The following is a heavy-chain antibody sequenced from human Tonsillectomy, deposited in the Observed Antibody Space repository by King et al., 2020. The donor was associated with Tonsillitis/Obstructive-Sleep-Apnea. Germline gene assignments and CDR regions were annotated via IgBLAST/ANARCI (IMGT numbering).Heavy chain of an antibody. J-gene: IGHJ6*02. Sequence: VQLQQWGAGLLKPSETLSLTCAVYGGSFSGYYWSWIRQPPGKGLEWIGEINHSGSTNYNPSLKSRVTISVDTSKNQFSLKLSSVTAADTAVYYCARSLLWFGEEATIHYYYGMDVWGQGTTVTVSS. V-gene: IGHV4-34*01. CDR1: GGSFSGYY. D-gene: IGHD3-10*01. CDR2: INHSGST. CDR3: ARSLLWFGEEATIHYYYGMDV.